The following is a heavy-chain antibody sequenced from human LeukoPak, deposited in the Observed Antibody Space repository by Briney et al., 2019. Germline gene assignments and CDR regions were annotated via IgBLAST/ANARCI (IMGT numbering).Heavy chain of an antibody. CDR1: GGSISSYY. Sequence: SETLSLTCTVSGGSISSYYWSWIRQPAGKGLEWIGRIYTSGSTNYNPSLKSRVTMSVDTSKNQFSLKLSSVTAADTAVYYCARVSYDSSGYYLTFDYWGQGTLVTVSS. D-gene: IGHD3-22*01. CDR3: ARVSYDSSGYYLTFDY. J-gene: IGHJ4*02. CDR2: IYTSGST. V-gene: IGHV4-4*07.